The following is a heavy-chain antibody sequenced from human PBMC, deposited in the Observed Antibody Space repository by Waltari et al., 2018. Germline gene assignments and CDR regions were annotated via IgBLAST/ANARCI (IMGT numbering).Heavy chain of an antibody. CDR3: ARDRRGYFDY. CDR2: ISGDSRFI. D-gene: IGHD3-16*01. V-gene: IGHV3-21*01. Sequence: EVQLVESGGGLVKPGGSLRLSCEASGFTFSGYSMNWVRQAPGKGLEWVSSISGDSRFIYYADSVNGRFTISSDDAKNSLYLQMNSLRVEDTAVYCCARDRRGYFDYWGPGTLVSVSS. J-gene: IGHJ4*02. CDR1: GFTFSGYS.